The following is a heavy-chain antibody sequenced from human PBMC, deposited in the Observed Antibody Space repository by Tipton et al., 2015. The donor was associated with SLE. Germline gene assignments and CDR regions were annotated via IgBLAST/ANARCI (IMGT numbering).Heavy chain of an antibody. J-gene: IGHJ6*02. CDR1: ADSIRRSY. Sequence: LRLSCSVSADSIRRSYWSWIRQPPGKGLEWIGYIYYTGDTNYNPSLKSRVTISADTSKNQISLMLSSVTAADTAVYYCARLGGSEPAVWGQGTTVTVSS. CDR2: IYYTGDT. CDR3: ARLGGSEPAV. V-gene: IGHV4-59*08. D-gene: IGHD1-26*01.